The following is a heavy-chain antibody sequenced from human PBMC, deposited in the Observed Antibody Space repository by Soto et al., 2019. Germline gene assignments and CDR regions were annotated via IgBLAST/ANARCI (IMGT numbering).Heavy chain of an antibody. V-gene: IGHV4-59*08. J-gene: IGHJ4*02. Sequence: PSETLSLTCTVSGGSISNYYWSWIRQPPGKGLEWIGYIYYSGSTNYNPSLKSRVTISVDTSKNQFSLKLSSVTAADTAVYYCARHAGNTYYDILTGYYSPRGQIDYWGQGTLVTVSS. CDR3: ARHAGNTYYDILTGYYSPRGQIDY. D-gene: IGHD3-9*01. CDR2: IYYSGST. CDR1: GGSISNYY.